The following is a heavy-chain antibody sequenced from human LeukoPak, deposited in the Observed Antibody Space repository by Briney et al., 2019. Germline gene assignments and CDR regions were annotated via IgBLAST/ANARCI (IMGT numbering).Heavy chain of an antibody. Sequence: GRSLRLSCAASGFTFSSYGMHWVSQAPGKGLEWVAVIAYDGSDKHYADSVKGRFTISRDNSKKTLYLQVNSLRAEDTAVYYCAKDEGSSCGGDCPLDYWGQGTLVTVSS. D-gene: IGHD2-21*02. CDR3: AKDEGSSCGGDCPLDY. J-gene: IGHJ4*02. V-gene: IGHV3-30*18. CDR1: GFTFSSYG. CDR2: IAYDGSDK.